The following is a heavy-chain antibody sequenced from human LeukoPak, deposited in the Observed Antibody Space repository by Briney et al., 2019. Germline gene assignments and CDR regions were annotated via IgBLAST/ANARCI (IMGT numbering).Heavy chain of an antibody. CDR3: ARMYRPYYFDY. J-gene: IGHJ4*02. CDR1: GYTFTSYY. V-gene: IGHV1-46*01. Sequence: VASVKVSCKASGYTFTSYYMHWVRQAPGQGLEWMGIINPSGGSTSHAQKFQGRVTMTRDTSTSTVYMELSSLRSEDTAVYYCARMYRPYYFDYWGQGTLVTVSS. D-gene: IGHD1-26*01. CDR2: INPSGGST.